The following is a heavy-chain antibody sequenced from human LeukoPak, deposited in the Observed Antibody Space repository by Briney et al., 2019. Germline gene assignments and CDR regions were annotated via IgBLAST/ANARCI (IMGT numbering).Heavy chain of an antibody. J-gene: IGHJ4*02. Sequence: GGSLRLSCAASGFTFSNYAMTWVRQAPGKGLEWVSGISGSGDATYYADSVKGRFTISRDNAKNSLYLQMNSLRAEDTAIYYCTRVGYIDEGIDYWGQGTLVTVSS. CDR1: GFTFSNYA. D-gene: IGHD5-24*01. CDR3: TRVGYIDEGIDY. CDR2: ISGSGDAT. V-gene: IGHV3-23*01.